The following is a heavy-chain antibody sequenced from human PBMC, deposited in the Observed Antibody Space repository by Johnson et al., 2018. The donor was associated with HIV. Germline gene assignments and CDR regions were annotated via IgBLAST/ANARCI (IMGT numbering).Heavy chain of an antibody. CDR1: GFTFSSYW. Sequence: VQLVESGGGLVQPGRSLRLSCATSGFTFSSYWMHWVRQAPGKGLVWVSRINSDGSSTSYADSVKGRLTISRDNSKNTLYLQMNSLRAEDTAVYYCARRDDIRNGAFDIWGQGTMVTVSS. CDR3: ARRDDIRNGAFDI. D-gene: IGHD3-22*01. V-gene: IGHV3-74*02. J-gene: IGHJ3*02. CDR2: INSDGSST.